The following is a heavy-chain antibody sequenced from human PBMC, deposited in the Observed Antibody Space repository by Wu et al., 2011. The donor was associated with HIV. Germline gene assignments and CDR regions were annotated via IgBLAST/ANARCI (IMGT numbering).Heavy chain of an antibody. CDR1: GYTFTSYY. CDR2: INPSGGST. V-gene: IGHV1-46*01. J-gene: IGHJ6*03. CDR3: ARNDFWSGTDYYYYYMDV. D-gene: IGHD3-3*01. Sequence: QVQLVQSGAEVKKPGASVKVSCKASGYTFTSYYMHWVRQAPGQGLEWMGIINPSGGSTSYAQKFQGRVTMTRDTSTSTVYMELSSLRSEDTAVYYCARNDFWSGTDYYYYYMDVWGKGTTVTGLL.